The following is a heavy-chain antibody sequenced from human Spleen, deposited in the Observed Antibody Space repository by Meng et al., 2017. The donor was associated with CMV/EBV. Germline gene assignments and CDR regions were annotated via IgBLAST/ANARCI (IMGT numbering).Heavy chain of an antibody. CDR1: GFAFSISA. V-gene: IGHV3-30*02. CDR3: AKDRGWTAAANYYFDY. D-gene: IGHD2-2*01. CDR2: IRRDGSQE. Sequence: GESLKISCAASGFAFSISAMHWVRQGPGKGPEWVALIRRDGSQEYHADSVKGRFTISRDNSKNTLYLQMNSLRAEDTAMYYCAKDRGWTAAANYYFDYWGQGTLVTVSS. J-gene: IGHJ4*02.